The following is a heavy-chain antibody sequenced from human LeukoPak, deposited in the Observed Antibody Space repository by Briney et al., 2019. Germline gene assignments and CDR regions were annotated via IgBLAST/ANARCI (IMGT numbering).Heavy chain of an antibody. J-gene: IGHJ6*03. CDR3: ARGNYYYYYMDV. CDR2: INHSGST. CDR1: GGSFSGYY. Sequence: NPSETLSLTCAVYGGSFSGYYWSWIRQPPGKGLEWIGEINHSGSTNYNPSLKSRVTISVDTSKNQFSLKLSSVTAADTAVYYCARGNYYYYYMDVWGKGTTVTVSS. V-gene: IGHV4-34*01.